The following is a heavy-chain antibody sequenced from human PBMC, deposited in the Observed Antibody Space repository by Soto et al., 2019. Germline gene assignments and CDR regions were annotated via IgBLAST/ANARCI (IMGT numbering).Heavy chain of an antibody. D-gene: IGHD3-10*01. CDR3: ARGNATKLGVTSYYGMDF. CDR1: GGSLTNYG. Sequence: QVQLVQSGAEVKKPGSSVKVSCKASGGSLTNYGVSWVRQAPGQGLEWMGGIIPVFGTANYAQKLQGRVRGAADESQSTVFMDVRSLRSEDTGVDEWARGNATKLGVTSYYGMDFWGLGTTVTVSS. CDR2: IIPVFGTA. V-gene: IGHV1-69*12. J-gene: IGHJ6*02.